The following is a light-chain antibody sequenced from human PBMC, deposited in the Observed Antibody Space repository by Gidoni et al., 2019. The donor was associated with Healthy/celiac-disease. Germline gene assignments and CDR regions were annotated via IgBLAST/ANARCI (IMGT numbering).Light chain of an antibody. V-gene: IGLV3-19*01. CDR2: GKN. CDR1: RLRSYY. CDR3: NSRDSSGNHLNVV. J-gene: IGLJ2*01. Sequence: SSELTQDPAVSVALGQIVRITCQGDRLRSYYASWYQQKPGQAPVLVIYGKNNRPSGIPDRFSGSSSGNTASLTITGAQAEDEADYYCNSRDSSGNHLNVVFGGGTKLTVL.